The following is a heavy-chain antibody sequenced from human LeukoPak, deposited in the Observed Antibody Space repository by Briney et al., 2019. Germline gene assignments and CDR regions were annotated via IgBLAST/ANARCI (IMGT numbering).Heavy chain of an antibody. CDR1: GGTFSSYA. J-gene: IGHJ4*02. Sequence: SVKVSCKASGGTFSSYAISWVRQAPGRGLEWMGRIIPILGIANYAQKFQGRVTITADKSTSTAYMELSSLRSEDTAVYYCARETYPGIAAAGKPFGYWGQGTLVTVSS. D-gene: IGHD6-13*01. CDR2: IIPILGIA. V-gene: IGHV1-69*04. CDR3: ARETYPGIAAAGKPFGY.